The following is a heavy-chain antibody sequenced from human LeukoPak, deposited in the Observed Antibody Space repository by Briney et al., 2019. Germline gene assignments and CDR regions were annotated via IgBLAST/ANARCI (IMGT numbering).Heavy chain of an antibody. Sequence: ASVKVSCKASGYTFIGYYMHWVRQGPGQGPEWMGWINPNSGGTNYAQKFQGRVTMTRDTSISTAYMELSRLKSDDTAVYYCARGFWSGYYGMDVWGQGTTVTVSS. CDR1: GYTFIGYY. V-gene: IGHV1-2*02. CDR2: INPNSGGT. D-gene: IGHD3-3*01. CDR3: ARGFWSGYYGMDV. J-gene: IGHJ6*02.